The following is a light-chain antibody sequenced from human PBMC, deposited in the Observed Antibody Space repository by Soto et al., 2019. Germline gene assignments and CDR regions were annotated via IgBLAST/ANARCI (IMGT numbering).Light chain of an antibody. Sequence: EVVLTQSPGSLSLSPGERATLSCRASQSVSSSYLAWYQQKPGQAPRLLIYGASSRAAGIPDRFSGSGSGTDFTLTINRLEPEDSAVYCCHQYGASPWTFGQGTKVDI. J-gene: IGKJ1*01. CDR2: GAS. CDR3: HQYGASPWT. CDR1: QSVSSSY. V-gene: IGKV3-20*01.